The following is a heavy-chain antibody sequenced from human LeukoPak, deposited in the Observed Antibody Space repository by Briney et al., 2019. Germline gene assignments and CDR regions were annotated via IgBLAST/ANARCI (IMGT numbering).Heavy chain of an antibody. J-gene: IGHJ3*02. Sequence: SETLSLTCAVSGGSISSSNWWSWIRPPPGKGLEWIGEINHSGSTNYNPSLKSRVTISVDTSKNQFSLKLSSVTAADTAVYYCATGHLAVAGPPDAFDIWGQGTMVTVSS. CDR1: GGSISSSNW. D-gene: IGHD6-19*01. CDR2: INHSGST. V-gene: IGHV4-4*02. CDR3: ATGHLAVAGPPDAFDI.